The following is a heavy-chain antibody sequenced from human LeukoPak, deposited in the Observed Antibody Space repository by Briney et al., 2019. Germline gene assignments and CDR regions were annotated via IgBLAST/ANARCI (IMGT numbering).Heavy chain of an antibody. Sequence: GGSLRLSCAAPGFTVRSNYMSWVRQAPGEGLGWGSVIYSGGSTYYADSVKGRFTISRDNSKNTLYLQMNSLRAEDTAVYYCAMQVAVAGTPPYDYWGQGTLVTVSS. CDR3: AMQVAVAGTPPYDY. CDR2: IYSGGST. CDR1: GFTVRSNY. V-gene: IGHV3-66*01. D-gene: IGHD6-19*01. J-gene: IGHJ4*02.